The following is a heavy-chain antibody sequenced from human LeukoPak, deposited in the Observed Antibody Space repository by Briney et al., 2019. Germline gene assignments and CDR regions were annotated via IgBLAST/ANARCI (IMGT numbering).Heavy chain of an antibody. J-gene: IGHJ4*02. D-gene: IGHD5-12*01. CDR1: GFTFSSYW. V-gene: IGHV3-15*01. CDR3: ITDIPPPRGYDYPFDY. CDR2: IKSKADGETT. Sequence: GGSLRLSCAASGFTFSSYWMNWVRQAPGKGLECVGRIKSKADGETTEYAAPVKGRFTISRDDSKNTLYLQMNSLKSEDTAVYFCITDIPPPRGYDYPFDYWGQGTLVTVSS.